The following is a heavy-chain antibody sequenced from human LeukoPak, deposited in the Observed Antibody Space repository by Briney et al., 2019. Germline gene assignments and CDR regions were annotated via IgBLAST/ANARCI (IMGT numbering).Heavy chain of an antibody. CDR3: ARGPGWNYFDY. CDR1: GFTVSIYY. V-gene: IGHV3-66*01. Sequence: PGGSLRLSCAVSGFTVSIYYMTWVRRAPGKGLEWVSFIYRDGSANYTNSVKGRFTISRDNSKNTVYLQMNSLRAEDTAVYYCARGPGWNYFDYWGQGTLVTVSS. CDR2: IYRDGSA. J-gene: IGHJ4*02. D-gene: IGHD2-15*01.